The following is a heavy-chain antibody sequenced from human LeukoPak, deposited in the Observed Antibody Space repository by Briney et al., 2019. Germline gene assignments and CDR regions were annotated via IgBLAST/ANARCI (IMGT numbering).Heavy chain of an antibody. Sequence: PVGTLRLSCAASGFTFSRSWMHWVRQAPGKGLVWVSHINSDGSDTNYADSVKGRFTISRDNAKNTLYLQMNSLRAEDTAVYYCARDSGYAIQSPWGQGTLVTVSS. J-gene: IGHJ5*02. V-gene: IGHV3-74*01. CDR3: ARDSGYAIQSP. CDR1: GFTFSRSW. CDR2: INSDGSDT. D-gene: IGHD3-10*01.